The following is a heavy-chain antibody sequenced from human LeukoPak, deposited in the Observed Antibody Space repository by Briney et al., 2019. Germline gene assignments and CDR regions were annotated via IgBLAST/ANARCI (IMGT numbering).Heavy chain of an antibody. Sequence: GGSLRLSCGASGFTFSSYAMSWVRQAPGKGLEWVSAISGSGGSTYYADSVKGRFTISRDNSKNTLYLQMNSLRAEDTAVYYCANQKRGYSYGLTLDYWGQGTLVTVSS. J-gene: IGHJ4*02. CDR1: GFTFSSYA. CDR2: ISGSGGST. V-gene: IGHV3-23*01. D-gene: IGHD5-18*01. CDR3: ANQKRGYSYGLTLDY.